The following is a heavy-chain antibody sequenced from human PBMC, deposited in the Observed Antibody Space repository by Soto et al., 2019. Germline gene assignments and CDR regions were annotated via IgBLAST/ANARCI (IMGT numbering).Heavy chain of an antibody. V-gene: IGHV1-69*01. CDR1: GGTFSSYA. J-gene: IGHJ6*02. CDR3: ARDLKRYYDSSGYGYYYYGMDV. Sequence: QVQLVQSGAEVKKPGSSVQVSCKASGGTFSSYAISWVRQAPGQGLEWMGGIIPIFGSANYAQKFQGRVTITADESTSTAYMDLSSLRSEDTAVYYCARDLKRYYDSSGYGYYYYGMDVWGQGTTVTVSS. D-gene: IGHD3-22*01. CDR2: IIPIFGSA.